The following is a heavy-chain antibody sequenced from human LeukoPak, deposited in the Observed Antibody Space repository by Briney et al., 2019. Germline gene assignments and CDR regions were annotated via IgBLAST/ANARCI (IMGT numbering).Heavy chain of an antibody. CDR3: ASYDRSGFGYDY. D-gene: IGHD3-22*01. CDR2: ISSNGGST. J-gene: IGHJ4*02. CDR1: GFTFSSYA. V-gene: IGHV3-64*01. Sequence: GGSLRLSCAASGFTFSSYAMHWVRQAPGKGLEYVSAISSNGGSTYYANSVKGRFTISRDNSKNTLYLQMGSLTAEDMAVYYCASYDRSGFGYDYWGQGTLVTVSS.